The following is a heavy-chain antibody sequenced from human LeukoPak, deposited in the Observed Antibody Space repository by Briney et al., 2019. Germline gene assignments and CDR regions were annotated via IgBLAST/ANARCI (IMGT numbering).Heavy chain of an antibody. D-gene: IGHD2-21*02. CDR2: INAGNGNT. CDR3: ARNTETAIPLPYYFDY. J-gene: IGHJ4*02. V-gene: IGHV1-3*01. Sequence: GASVKVSCKASGYTFTSYAMHWVRQAPGQRLEWMGWINAGNGNTKYSQKFRGRVTITRDTSASTAYMELSSLRSEDTAVYYCARNTETAIPLPYYFDYWGQGTLVTVSS. CDR1: GYTFTSYA.